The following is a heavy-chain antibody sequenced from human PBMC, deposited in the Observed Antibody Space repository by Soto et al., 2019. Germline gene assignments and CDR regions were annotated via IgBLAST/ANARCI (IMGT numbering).Heavy chain of an antibody. D-gene: IGHD3-3*01. CDR1: GGSVSSGSYY. V-gene: IGHV4-61*01. CDR3: ARLYYDFWSGYSGDAFDI. Sequence: SETLSLTCTVSGGSVSSGSYYWSWIRQPPGKGLEWIGYIYYSGSTNYNPSLKSRVTISVDTSKNQFSLKLSSVTAADTAVYYCARLYYDFWSGYSGDAFDIWGQGTMVTVSS. J-gene: IGHJ3*02. CDR2: IYYSGST.